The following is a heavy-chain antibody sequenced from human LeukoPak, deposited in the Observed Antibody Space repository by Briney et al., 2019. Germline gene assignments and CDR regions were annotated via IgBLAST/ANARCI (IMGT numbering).Heavy chain of an antibody. Sequence: PGGSLRLSCAASGFTFSDYSMNWVRQSPGRGLEWLSSSYSAGATYYADSVKGRFTISRDHSNNSVSLQMTNLRVEDTAIYYCARGAPRISWPGIDYWGQGTLVTVSS. CDR3: ARGAPRISWPGIDY. J-gene: IGHJ4*02. CDR2: SYSAGAT. D-gene: IGHD3-3*02. CDR1: GFTFSDYS. V-gene: IGHV3-53*01.